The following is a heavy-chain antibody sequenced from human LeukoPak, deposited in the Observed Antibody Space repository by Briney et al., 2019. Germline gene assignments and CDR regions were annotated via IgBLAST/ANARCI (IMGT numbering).Heavy chain of an antibody. CDR3: ARTSGSFAGYFDF. V-gene: IGHV3-66*02. CDR1: GLTVISNY. Sequence: PGGSLRLSCAASGLTVISNYMYWVRQTPGKGLECISVIYSGGRTYYADSVKGRFTISRDNSKNMLFLLMNSLRTEDTALYYCARTSGSFAGYFDFWGQGTLVTVSS. CDR2: IYSGGRT. J-gene: IGHJ4*02. D-gene: IGHD1-26*01.